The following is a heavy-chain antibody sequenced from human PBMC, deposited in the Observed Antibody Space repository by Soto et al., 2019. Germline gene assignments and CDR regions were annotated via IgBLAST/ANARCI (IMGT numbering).Heavy chain of an antibody. D-gene: IGHD1-26*01. V-gene: IGHV3-21*01. CDR3: ARGETDTISPFDY. J-gene: IGHJ4*02. CDR2: ISSSSSSI. Sequence: AGGSLRLSCAASGFTFSTYSMNWVRQAPGKGLEWVSSISSSSSSIYYADSLKGRFTISRDNAKNSLYLQIYSLRVEDTAVYYCARGETDTISPFDYWGQGTLVTVS. CDR1: GFTFSTYS.